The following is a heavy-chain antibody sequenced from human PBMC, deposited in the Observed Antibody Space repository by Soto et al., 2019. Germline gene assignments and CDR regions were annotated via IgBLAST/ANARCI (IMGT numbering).Heavy chain of an antibody. CDR3: AKGITMIVVGLGYYGMDV. D-gene: IGHD3-22*01. CDR1: VFTFSSYA. CDR2: ISGSGGST. Sequence: GGSLRLSCAASVFTFSSYAMSWVRQAPGKGLEWVSAISGSGGSTYYADSVKGRFTISRDNSKNTLYLQMNSLRAEDTAVYYCAKGITMIVVGLGYYGMDVWGQGTTVTVSS. V-gene: IGHV3-23*01. J-gene: IGHJ6*02.